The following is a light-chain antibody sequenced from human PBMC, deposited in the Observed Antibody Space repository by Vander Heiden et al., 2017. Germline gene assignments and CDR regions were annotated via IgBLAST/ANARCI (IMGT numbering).Light chain of an antibody. Sequence: DIVMTQSPDSLAVSLGERATINCKSSQSVLYSSNNKNYLAWYQQKPGQPPKLLIYWASTRESGVPDRFSGSGSGTDFTLTISSLQAEDVAVYYCQQYYRTPRLTFGGGTKVAIE. V-gene: IGKV4-1*01. CDR1: QSVLYSSNNKNY. CDR2: WAS. J-gene: IGKJ4*01. CDR3: QQYYRTPRLT.